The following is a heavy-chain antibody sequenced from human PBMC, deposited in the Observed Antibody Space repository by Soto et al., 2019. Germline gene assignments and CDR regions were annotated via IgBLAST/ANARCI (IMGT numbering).Heavy chain of an antibody. Sequence: GGSLRLSCTVSGFTVSANYMNWVRQATGKGLEWVSVSFPDGSTYYTDSVRDRFTISRDNSKNTVYLQMNSLRAEDTAVYFCARRALPHAFVDYWGQGTLVTVSS. CDR1: GFTVSANY. V-gene: IGHV3-66*01. CDR2: SFPDGST. CDR3: ARRALPHAFVDY. D-gene: IGHD2-15*01. J-gene: IGHJ4*02.